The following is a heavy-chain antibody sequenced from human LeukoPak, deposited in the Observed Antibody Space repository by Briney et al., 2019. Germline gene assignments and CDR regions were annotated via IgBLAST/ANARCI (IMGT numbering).Heavy chain of an antibody. J-gene: IGHJ5*02. Sequence: PGGSLRLSCAASGLFFSTNWMSWVRQAPGKGLEWVATIKPDGRDKYYVDSVKGQFTMSRDNGKNSVYLQMNSLRAEDTAVYYCARDLASYYYDSGGFNWFDPWGQGTLVTVSS. V-gene: IGHV3-7*01. D-gene: IGHD3-22*01. CDR2: IKPDGRDK. CDR1: GLFFSTNW. CDR3: ARDLASYYYDSGGFNWFDP.